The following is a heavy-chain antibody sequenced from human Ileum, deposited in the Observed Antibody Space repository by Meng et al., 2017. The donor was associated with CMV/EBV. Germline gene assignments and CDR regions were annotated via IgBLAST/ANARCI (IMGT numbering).Heavy chain of an antibody. CDR1: GGSFSGYH. V-gene: IGHV4-34*02. J-gene: IGHJ4*02. Sequence: GQLQQWGPGLVKPSGSLALTCGVYGGSFSGYHWSWIRHPPGKGLEWIGEINHSGGSNYNPSLKSRVTISLDTSKTQFSLKLNSVTAADTAVYYCATGTSQAWELLHSWGQGILVTVSS. D-gene: IGHD1-26*01. CDR3: ATGTSQAWELLHS. CDR2: INHSGGS.